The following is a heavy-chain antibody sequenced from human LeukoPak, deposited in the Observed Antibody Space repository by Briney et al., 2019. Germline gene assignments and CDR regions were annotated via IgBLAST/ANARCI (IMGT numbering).Heavy chain of an antibody. Sequence: SETLSLTCAVYGGSFSGYYWSWIRQPPGKGLEWIGEINHSGSTNYNPSLKSRVTISVDTSKNQFSLKLSSVTAADTAVYYCARVVYGSGSSKNWFDPWGQGTLVTVSS. J-gene: IGHJ5*02. D-gene: IGHD3-10*01. CDR1: GGSFSGYY. V-gene: IGHV4-34*01. CDR2: INHSGST. CDR3: ARVVYGSGSSKNWFDP.